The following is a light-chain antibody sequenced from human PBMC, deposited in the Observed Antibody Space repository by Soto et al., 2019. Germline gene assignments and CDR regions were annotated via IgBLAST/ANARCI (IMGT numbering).Light chain of an antibody. J-gene: IGKJ5*01. CDR3: QQAASFPIT. Sequence: DIQMTQSPSYVSASVGDRVTITCRASQGIKNWLAWYQQKPGKAPNLLIYTGSSVQSGVPSRFSGSGSGTDFTLTINSLQPEDFATYYCQQAASFPITFGQGTRLEIK. CDR2: TGS. V-gene: IGKV1-12*01. CDR1: QGIKNW.